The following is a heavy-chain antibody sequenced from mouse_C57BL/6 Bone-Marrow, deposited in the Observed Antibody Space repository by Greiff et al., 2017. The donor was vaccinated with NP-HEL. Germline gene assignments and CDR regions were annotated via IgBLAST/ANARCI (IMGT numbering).Heavy chain of an antibody. Sequence: EVQLQQSGPELVKPGASVKISCKASGYTFTDYYMNWVKQSHGKSLEWIGDINPNNGGTSYNQKFKGKATLTVDKSSSTAYMELRSLTSEDSAVYYCARFGLGWGFAYWGQGTLVTVSA. D-gene: IGHD3-1*01. CDR2: INPNNGGT. CDR1: GYTFTDYY. V-gene: IGHV1-26*01. CDR3: ARFGLGWGFAY. J-gene: IGHJ3*01.